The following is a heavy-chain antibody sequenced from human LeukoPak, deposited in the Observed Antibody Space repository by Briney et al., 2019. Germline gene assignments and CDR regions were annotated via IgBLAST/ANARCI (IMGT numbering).Heavy chain of an antibody. Sequence: ASVKVSCKVSGYTLTELSMHWVRQAPGKGLEWMGGFDPEDGETIYAQKFQGRVTMTEDTSTDTAYMELSSLRSEDTAVYYCATYQAEYYYDSSGYYYFDYWGQGTLVTVSS. CDR2: FDPEDGET. D-gene: IGHD3-22*01. V-gene: IGHV1-24*01. CDR1: GYTLTELS. J-gene: IGHJ4*02. CDR3: ATYQAEYYYDSSGYYYFDY.